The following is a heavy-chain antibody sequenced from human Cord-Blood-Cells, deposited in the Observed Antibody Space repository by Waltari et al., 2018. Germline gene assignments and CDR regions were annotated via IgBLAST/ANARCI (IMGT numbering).Heavy chain of an antibody. CDR1: GGSISSSSYY. J-gene: IGHJ4*02. Sequence: QLQLQESGPGLVKPSETLSLTCTVPGGSISSSSYYWGWIRQPPGKGLEWIGSIYYSGSTYYNPSLKSRVTISVDTSKNQFSLKLSSVTAADTAVYYCARHRNWNYDYWGQGTLVTVSS. D-gene: IGHD1-7*01. CDR2: IYYSGST. CDR3: ARHRNWNYDY. V-gene: IGHV4-39*01.